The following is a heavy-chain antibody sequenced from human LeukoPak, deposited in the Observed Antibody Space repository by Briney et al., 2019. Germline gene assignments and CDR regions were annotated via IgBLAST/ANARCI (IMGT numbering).Heavy chain of an antibody. Sequence: PSETLSLTCTVSGGSISSYYWSWIRQPPGKGLEWIGRIFASGNAIYNASLTSRVLMSVDTSKNQLSLKLSSVTAADTAVYYCARDLRAVAGTGWFDPWGQGTLVTVSS. CDR3: ARDLRAVAGTGWFDP. CDR2: IFASGNA. D-gene: IGHD6-19*01. CDR1: GGSISSYY. J-gene: IGHJ5*02. V-gene: IGHV4-4*07.